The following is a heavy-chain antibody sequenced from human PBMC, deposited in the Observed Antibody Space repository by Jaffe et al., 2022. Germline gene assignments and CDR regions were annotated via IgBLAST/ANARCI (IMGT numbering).Heavy chain of an antibody. J-gene: IGHJ5*02. CDR2: INSDASTI. CDR1: GITFSSYW. D-gene: IGHD6-6*01. Sequence: EVQLVESGGGLVQPGGSLRLSCAASGITFSSYWMHWVRQAPGKGLVWVSRINSDASTITYVDSVKGRFTISRDNAKNTVYLQMNSLRAEDTAVYYCARGAGPTKSSNWFDPWGQGTLVTVSS. V-gene: IGHV3-74*01. CDR3: ARGAGPTKSSNWFDP.